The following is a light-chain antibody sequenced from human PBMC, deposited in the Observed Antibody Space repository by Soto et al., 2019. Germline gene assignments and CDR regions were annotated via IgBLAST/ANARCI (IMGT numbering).Light chain of an antibody. V-gene: IGKV3-11*01. CDR3: QQRSNWPGIT. CDR1: QSVSSN. CDR2: DAS. Sequence: VMTQSPATLSVSPGEGATLSCRASQSVSSNLVWYQQKPGQAPRLLIYDASNRATGIPARFSGSGSGTDFTLTISSLEPEDFAVYYCQQRSNWPGITFGQGTRLENK. J-gene: IGKJ5*01.